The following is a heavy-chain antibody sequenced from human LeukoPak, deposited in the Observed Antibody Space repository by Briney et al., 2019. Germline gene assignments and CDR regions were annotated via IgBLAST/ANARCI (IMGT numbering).Heavy chain of an antibody. D-gene: IGHD3-22*01. CDR3: ARTISGSSDSSGYYYLDYYYYYMDV. Sequence: SETLSLTCTVSVGSISRYYWSWLRQPPGKGLEWIGYIYYSGSTNYNPSLKSRVTISVDTSKIQFSLKLSSVTAADTAVYYCARTISGSSDSSGYYYLDYYYYYMDVWGKGTTVTVSS. CDR2: IYYSGST. V-gene: IGHV4-59*01. J-gene: IGHJ6*03. CDR1: VGSISRYY.